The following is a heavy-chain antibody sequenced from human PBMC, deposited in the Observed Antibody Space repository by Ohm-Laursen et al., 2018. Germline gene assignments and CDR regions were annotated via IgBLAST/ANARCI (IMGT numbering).Heavy chain of an antibody. J-gene: IGHJ3*02. CDR3: ARVFSGRGAFDI. CDR1: GFTFSDHY. Sequence: SLRLSCAASGFTFSDHYMDWVRQAPGKGLEWVSYISSSGSTIYYADSVKGRFTISRDNAKNSLYLQMNSLRAEDTAVYYCARVFSGRGAFDIWGQGTMVTVSS. CDR2: ISSSGSTI. V-gene: IGHV3-11*01. D-gene: IGHD6-19*01.